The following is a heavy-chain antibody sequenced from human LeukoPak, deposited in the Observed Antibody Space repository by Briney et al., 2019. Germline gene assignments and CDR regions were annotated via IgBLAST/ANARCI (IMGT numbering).Heavy chain of an antibody. CDR2: ISGSGGST. V-gene: IGHV3-23*01. CDR1: GFTFSSYG. D-gene: IGHD3-9*01. J-gene: IGHJ4*02. Sequence: GGSLRLSCAASGFTFSSYGMSWVRQAPGKGLEWVSAISGSGGSTYYADSVKGRFTISRDNSKNTLYLQMNSLRAEDTAVYYCARDPRYDVLTGYLYYWGQGTLVTVSS. CDR3: ARDPRYDVLTGYLYY.